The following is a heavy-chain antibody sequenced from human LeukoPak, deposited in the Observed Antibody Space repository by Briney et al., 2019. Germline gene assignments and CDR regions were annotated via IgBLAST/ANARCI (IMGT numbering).Heavy chain of an antibody. D-gene: IGHD2-21*02. J-gene: IGHJ4*02. Sequence: GGSLRLSCAASGFTVSSNYMSWVRQAPGKGLEWVSVIYSGGSTYYADSVKGRFTISRDNSKNTLYLQRNSLRAEDTAVYYCARVRYCGGDCYYFDYWGQGTLVTVSS. V-gene: IGHV3-66*01. CDR3: ARVRYCGGDCYYFDY. CDR1: GFTVSSNY. CDR2: IYSGGST.